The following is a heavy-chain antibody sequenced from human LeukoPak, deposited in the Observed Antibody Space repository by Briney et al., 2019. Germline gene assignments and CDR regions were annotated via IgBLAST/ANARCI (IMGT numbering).Heavy chain of an antibody. CDR1: GGSISSEH. CDR2: IYYSGNT. V-gene: IGHV4-59*01. Sequence: SETLSLTCNVSGGSISSEHWSWIRQPPGKGLEWIGYIYYSGNTNYNPSLKSRVTISVDTSKNQFSLKLRSVTAADTAVYYCARVCSGDSCYSGWGQGTLVTVSS. CDR3: ARVCSGDSCYSG. J-gene: IGHJ4*02. D-gene: IGHD2-15*01.